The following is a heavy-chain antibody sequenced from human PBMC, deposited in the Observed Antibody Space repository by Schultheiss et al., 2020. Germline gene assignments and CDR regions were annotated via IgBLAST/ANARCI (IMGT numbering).Heavy chain of an antibody. D-gene: IGHD3-10*01. Sequence: WGSLRLSCAASGFTFSSYAMSWVRQAPGKGLEWIGYIYYSGSTNYNPSLKSRVTMSVDTSKNQFSLKLSSVTAADTAVYYCARDMVRGVIFDYWGQGTLVTVAS. J-gene: IGHJ4*02. CDR3: ARDMVRGVIFDY. CDR1: GFTFSSYA. V-gene: IGHV4-59*01. CDR2: IYYSGST.